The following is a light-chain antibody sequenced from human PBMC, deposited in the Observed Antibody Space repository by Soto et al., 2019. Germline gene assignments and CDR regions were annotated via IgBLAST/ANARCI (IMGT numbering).Light chain of an antibody. J-gene: IGLJ2*01. Sequence: QSALTQPRSVSGSPGQSVTISCTGTSSDVGAYHYVSWYQHHPGKAPKLMIYDVNERPSGVPDRFSGSKSGNMASLTISGLQAEDEADYYCCSYAGSYTWLFGGGTKLTVL. CDR3: CSYAGSYTWL. V-gene: IGLV2-11*01. CDR2: DVN. CDR1: SSDVGAYHY.